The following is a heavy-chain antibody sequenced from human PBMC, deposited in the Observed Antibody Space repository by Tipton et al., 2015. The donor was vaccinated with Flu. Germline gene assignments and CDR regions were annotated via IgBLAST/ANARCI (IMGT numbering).Heavy chain of an antibody. CDR3: ARQPSYYFGSGNYYSHLSKIDY. J-gene: IGHJ4*02. V-gene: IGHV4-38-2*02. Sequence: PGLVKPSETLSLTCTVSGYSISSGYYWGCIRQPPGKGLEWIGAIHNSGGTYYNPSLKSRVTVSIDTSKNQFSLKLSSVTATDTAVYYCARQPSYYFGSGNYYSHLSKIDYWGQGALVTVSA. D-gene: IGHD3-10*01. CDR1: GYSISSGYY. CDR2: IHNSGGT.